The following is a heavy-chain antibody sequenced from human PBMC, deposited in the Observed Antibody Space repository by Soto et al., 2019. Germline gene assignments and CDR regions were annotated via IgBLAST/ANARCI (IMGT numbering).Heavy chain of an antibody. CDR1: GGSISSYY. V-gene: IGHV4-59*01. CDR2: IYYSGST. J-gene: IGHJ5*02. D-gene: IGHD2-2*03. Sequence: PSETLSLTCTVSGGSISSYYWSWIRQPPGKGLEWIGYIYYSGSTNYNPSLKSRVTISVDTSKNQFSLKLSSVTAADTAVYYCARDVGYCSSTSCLNWFDPWGQGTLVTVSS. CDR3: ARDVGYCSSTSCLNWFDP.